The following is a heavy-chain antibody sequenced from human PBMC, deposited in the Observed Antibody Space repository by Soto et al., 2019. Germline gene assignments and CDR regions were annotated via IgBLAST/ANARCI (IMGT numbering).Heavy chain of an antibody. J-gene: IGHJ6*02. V-gene: IGHV1-18*04. CDR3: AREKSEAVAGYYYYYGMDV. D-gene: IGHD6-19*01. CDR2: ISAYNGNT. Sequence: ASVKVSFKASGYTFTSYGISWVRQAPGQGLGWMGWISAYNGNTNYAQKLQGRVTMTTDTSTSTAYMELRSLRSDDTAVYYCAREKSEAVAGYYYYYGMDVWGQGTTVTVSS. CDR1: GYTFTSYG.